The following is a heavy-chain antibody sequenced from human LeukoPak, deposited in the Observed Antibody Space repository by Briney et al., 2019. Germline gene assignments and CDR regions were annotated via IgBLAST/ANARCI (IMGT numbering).Heavy chain of an antibody. J-gene: IGHJ4*02. D-gene: IGHD2-2*01. CDR1: GGSISSSGHH. V-gene: IGHV4-39*07. Sequence: PSDTLSLTCTVSGGSISSSGHHWGWIRQPPGKGLEWIGEINHSGSTNYNPSLKSRVTISVDTSKNQFSLKLSSVTAADTAVYYCARGNGRRIVVVPAARKFDYWGQGTLVTVSS. CDR3: ARGNGRRIVVVPAARKFDY. CDR2: INHSGST.